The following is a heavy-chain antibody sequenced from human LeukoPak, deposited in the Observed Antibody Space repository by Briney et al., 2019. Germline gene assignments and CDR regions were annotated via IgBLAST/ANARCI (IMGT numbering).Heavy chain of an antibody. Sequence: GGSLRLSCAASGFTFSSYAMSWVRQAPGEGLEWVSAISGSGGSTYYADSVNGRFTISRDNSNTTLYLQMNSLRAEDTAVYYCARGISSGSYYLQDYWGQGTLVTVSS. CDR1: GFTFSSYA. J-gene: IGHJ4*02. V-gene: IGHV3-23*01. CDR3: ARGISSGSYYLQDY. D-gene: IGHD1-26*01. CDR2: ISGSGGST.